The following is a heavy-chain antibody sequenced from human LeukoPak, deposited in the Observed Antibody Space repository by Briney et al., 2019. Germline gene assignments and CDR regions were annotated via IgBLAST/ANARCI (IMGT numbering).Heavy chain of an antibody. D-gene: IGHD1-26*01. V-gene: IGHV4-4*07. Sequence: SETLSLTCTVSGGSISSYYWSWIRQPAGKGLEWIGRLYTSGSTNYNPSLKSRVTMSVDTSKNQFSLKLTSVTAADTAVYYCARGEGSYCYYYYMDVWGKGTTVTVSS. CDR2: LYTSGST. CDR3: ARGEGSYCYYYYMDV. CDR1: GGSISSYY. J-gene: IGHJ6*03.